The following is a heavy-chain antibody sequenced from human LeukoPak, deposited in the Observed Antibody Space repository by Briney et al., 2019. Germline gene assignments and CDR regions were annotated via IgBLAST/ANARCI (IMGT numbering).Heavy chain of an antibody. CDR2: ISGSGRST. J-gene: IGHJ4*02. CDR1: GFSFSNFW. D-gene: IGHD3-10*01. V-gene: IGHV3-23*01. CDR3: AKDSAL. Sequence: GGSLRLSCAVSGFSFSNFWMSWVRQAPGKGLEWVSSISGSGRSTYYAESVKGRFTISRDNSKNTLDLHMYSLRAEDTAVYYCAKDSALWGQGTLVTVAS.